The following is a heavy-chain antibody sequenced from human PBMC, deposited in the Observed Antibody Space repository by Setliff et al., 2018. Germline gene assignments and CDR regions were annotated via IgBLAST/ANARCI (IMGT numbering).Heavy chain of an antibody. CDR3: ARGRNVAARLLDS. Sequence: PSETLSLTCAAYGGTFSDYYWTWIRQPPGKGLEWIGEVNHSGTTNYNPSLRSRVTISVDTSKHQFSLKVTSVTAADTSVYFCARGRNVAARLLDSWGQGTLVTVSS. V-gene: IGHV4-34*01. CDR2: VNHSGTT. J-gene: IGHJ4*02. CDR1: GGTFSDYY. D-gene: IGHD6-6*01.